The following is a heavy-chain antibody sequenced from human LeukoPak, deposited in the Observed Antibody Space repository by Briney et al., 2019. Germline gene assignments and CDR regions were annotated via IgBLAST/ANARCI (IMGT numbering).Heavy chain of an antibody. Sequence: ASVKVSCKASGYTFTGYYMHWVRQAPGQGLEWMGWINPNSGGTNYAQKFQGRVTMTGDTSISTAYMELRRLRSDDTAVYYCARQTWVNAFDIWGQGTMVTVSS. CDR2: INPNSGGT. D-gene: IGHD1-26*01. CDR1: GYTFTGYY. CDR3: ARQTWVNAFDI. V-gene: IGHV1-2*02. J-gene: IGHJ3*02.